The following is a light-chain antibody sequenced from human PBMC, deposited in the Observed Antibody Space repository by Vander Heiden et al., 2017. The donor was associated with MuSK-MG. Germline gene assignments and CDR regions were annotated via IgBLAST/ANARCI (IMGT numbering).Light chain of an antibody. CDR3: QSYDSSLSAHVV. J-gene: IGLJ2*01. CDR2: GNS. CDR1: SSNIGAGYD. Sequence: QSVLTQPPSVSGAPGQRVTISCTGSSSNIGAGYDVHWYQQLPGTAPKLLIYGNSNRPSGVPYRFSGSKSGTSASLAITGLQAEDEADYYCQSYDSSLSAHVVFGGGTKLTVL. V-gene: IGLV1-40*01.